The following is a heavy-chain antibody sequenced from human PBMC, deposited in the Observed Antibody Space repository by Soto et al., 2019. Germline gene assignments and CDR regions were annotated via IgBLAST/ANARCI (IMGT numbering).Heavy chain of an antibody. Sequence: GGSRRRSWAASGWTFSSYLRSWVRQAPGKGLEWVARINQDGSDGDYGDSVKGRFTISRDNAKNSLYLQMNSLRADDTAVYYCARDYPGGSYYDYWGQGTLVTVSS. V-gene: IGHV3-7*03. CDR1: GWTFSSYL. J-gene: IGHJ4*02. D-gene: IGHD1-26*01. CDR3: ARDYPGGSYYDY. CDR2: INQDGSDG.